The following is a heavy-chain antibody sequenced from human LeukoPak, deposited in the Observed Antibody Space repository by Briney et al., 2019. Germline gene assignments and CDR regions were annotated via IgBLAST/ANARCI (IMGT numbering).Heavy chain of an antibody. D-gene: IGHD3-22*01. CDR3: ARSITMIVGGTGNGAFDI. CDR1: GGSISGYY. J-gene: IGHJ3*02. Sequence: SETLSLICSVSGGSISGYYWSWIRQPAGKGLEWIGRIYTSGSTNYNPSLKSRVTMSVDTSKNQFSLKLSYVTAADTAVYYCARSITMIVGGTGNGAFDIWGQGTMVTVSS. V-gene: IGHV4-4*07. CDR2: IYTSGST.